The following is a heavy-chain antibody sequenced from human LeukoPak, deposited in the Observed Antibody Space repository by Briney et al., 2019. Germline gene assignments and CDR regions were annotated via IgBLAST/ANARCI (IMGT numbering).Heavy chain of an antibody. Sequence: PSETLSLTCTVSGGSISSYYWSWIRQPAGKGLEWIGRIYTSGSTNYNPSLKSRVTISVDKSKNQFSLKLSSVTAADTAVYYCASTRVGFSYFDYWGQGTLVTVSS. CDR1: GGSISSYY. CDR2: IYTSGST. V-gene: IGHV4-4*07. D-gene: IGHD1-26*01. CDR3: ASTRVGFSYFDY. J-gene: IGHJ4*02.